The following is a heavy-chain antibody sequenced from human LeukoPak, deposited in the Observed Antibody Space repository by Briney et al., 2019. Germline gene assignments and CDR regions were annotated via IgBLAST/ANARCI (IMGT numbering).Heavy chain of an antibody. V-gene: IGHV4-59*01. Sequence: SETLSLTCTVSGGSISSYYWSWIRQPPGKGLEWIGYIYYSGSTNYNPSLKSRVTISVDKSKNQFSLKLSSVTAADTAVYYCARASSWYFNLGWFDPWGQGTLVTVSS. CDR2: IYYSGST. D-gene: IGHD6-13*01. J-gene: IGHJ5*02. CDR1: GGSISSYY. CDR3: ARASSWYFNLGWFDP.